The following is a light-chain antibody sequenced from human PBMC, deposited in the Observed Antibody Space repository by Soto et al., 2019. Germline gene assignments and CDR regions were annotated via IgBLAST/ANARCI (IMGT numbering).Light chain of an antibody. CDR3: HQYDNSPLT. Sequence: EIVMTQSPATLSVSPGERATLSCRASQTISTNLAWFQHKPGQAPRLLIVGASSRATGIPDRFSGGGSGTDFTLTISRLEPEDFALYYCHQYDNSPLTFGGGTKVDIK. CDR1: QTISTN. J-gene: IGKJ4*01. CDR2: GAS. V-gene: IGKV3-20*01.